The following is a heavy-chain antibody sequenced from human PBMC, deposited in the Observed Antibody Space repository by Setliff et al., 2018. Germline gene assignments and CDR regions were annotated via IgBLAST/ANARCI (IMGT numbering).Heavy chain of an antibody. V-gene: IGHV3-23*01. J-gene: IGHJ4*02. CDR2: ISGSGSSS. D-gene: IGHD2-15*01. CDR3: AKDNGKGHLYLLEGYFDY. CDR1: GFTFSTFA. Sequence: GVSLRLSCAASGFTFSTFAMSWVRQAPGKGLEWVSHISGSGSSSSYADSVKGRFTISRDNARNTLYLQMNSLRAEDTAVYYCAKDNGKGHLYLLEGYFDYWGQGALVTVSS.